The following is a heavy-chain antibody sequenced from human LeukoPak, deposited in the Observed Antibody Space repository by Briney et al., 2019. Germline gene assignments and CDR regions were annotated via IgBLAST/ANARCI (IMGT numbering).Heavy chain of an antibody. CDR2: INPNGGGT. J-gene: IGHJ4*02. Sequence: ASVKVSCKSSGYTFTDYYMHWVPQAPGQGLEWMGWINPNGGGTNYAQSFQGRVTMTRDTSIGTAYMELSSLISDDTAIYYCARENNSGWYRKAAFDYWGQGTLVTVTS. V-gene: IGHV1-2*02. CDR1: GYTFTDYY. D-gene: IGHD6-19*01. CDR3: ARENNSGWYRKAAFDY.